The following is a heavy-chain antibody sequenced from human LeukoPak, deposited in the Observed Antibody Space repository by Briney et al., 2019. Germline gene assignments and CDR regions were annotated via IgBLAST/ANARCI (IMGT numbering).Heavy chain of an antibody. Sequence: GGSLRLSCAASGFTFSSYGTHWVRQAPGKGLEWVAFIRYDGSNKYYADSVKGRFTISRDNSKNTLYLQMNSLRAEDTAVYYCAKIPVDTAMANVDYWGQGTLVTVSS. CDR1: GFTFSSYG. V-gene: IGHV3-30*02. J-gene: IGHJ4*02. CDR3: AKIPVDTAMANVDY. CDR2: IRYDGSNK. D-gene: IGHD5-18*01.